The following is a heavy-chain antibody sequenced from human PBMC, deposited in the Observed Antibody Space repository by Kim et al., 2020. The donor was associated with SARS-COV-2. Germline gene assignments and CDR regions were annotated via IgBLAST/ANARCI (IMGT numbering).Heavy chain of an antibody. Sequence: GGSLRLSCAASGFTFSSYGMHWVRQAPGKGLEWVAVISYDGSNKYYADSVKGRFTISRDNSKNTLYLQMNSLRAEDTAVYYCEKGYYDFWSGPSYYYYYGMDVWGQGTTVTVSS. V-gene: IGHV3-30*18. CDR3: EKGYYDFWSGPSYYYYYGMDV. J-gene: IGHJ6*02. CDR2: ISYDGSNK. D-gene: IGHD3-3*01. CDR1: GFTFSSYG.